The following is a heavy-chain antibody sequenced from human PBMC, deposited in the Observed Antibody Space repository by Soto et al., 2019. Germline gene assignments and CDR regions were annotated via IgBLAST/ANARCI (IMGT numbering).Heavy chain of an antibody. D-gene: IGHD1-26*01. CDR1: GYTFTGYH. CDR2: IIPSSGTT. V-gene: IGHV1-2*02. CDR3: ARDQYSGSFLY. J-gene: IGHJ4*02. Sequence: GASVKVSCKASGYTFTGYHMHWMRQAPGQGIEWMGWIIPSSGTTNYAQKFQGRVTMTRDTSITTAYMELSELTSDDTAIYYCARDQYSGSFLYWGQGTLVTVSS.